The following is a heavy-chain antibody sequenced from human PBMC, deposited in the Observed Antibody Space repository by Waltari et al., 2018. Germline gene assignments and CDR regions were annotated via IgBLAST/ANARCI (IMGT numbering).Heavy chain of an antibody. V-gene: IGHV4-34*01. J-gene: IGHJ2*01. Sequence: QVQLQQWGAALLKPSETLSLTCAVYGGSFRGYYWSWIRHPPGKGLEWIREINHSGSTNYNPSLKSRVTISADTSKNQFSLKLRSVTAADTAVYDCARRAWLQLSWYFDLWGRGTLVTVSS. D-gene: IGHD5-12*01. CDR1: GGSFRGYY. CDR3: ARRAWLQLSWYFDL. CDR2: INHSGST.